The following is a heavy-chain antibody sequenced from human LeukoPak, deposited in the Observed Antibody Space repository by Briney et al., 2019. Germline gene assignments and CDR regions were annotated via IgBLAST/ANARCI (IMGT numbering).Heavy chain of an antibody. D-gene: IGHD6-19*01. Sequence: RASVKVSCKASGYTFTGHYMHWARQAPGQGLEWMGWINPNSGDRNSAQKFQGRVTMTRDTSISTVYMELSRLGPDDTAVYYCAREGWDQRDTAAFDHWGQGTLVTVSS. CDR1: GYTFTGHY. CDR2: INPNSGDR. V-gene: IGHV1-2*02. J-gene: IGHJ4*02. CDR3: AREGWDQRDTAAFDH.